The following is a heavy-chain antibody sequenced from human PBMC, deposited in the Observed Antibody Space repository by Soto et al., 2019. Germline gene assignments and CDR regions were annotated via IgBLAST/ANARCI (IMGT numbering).Heavy chain of an antibody. Sequence: GGSLRLSCASSGFTFSDYYMNLVRQAPGEGLEWVSVIDQSGGSVSYADSVKGRFTISRDNSKNTLYLQMDSLRADDTAKYYCAKDLHYYGMDVWGQGTSVTVSS. CDR1: GFTFSDYY. V-gene: IGHV3-23*01. CDR2: IDQSGGSV. CDR3: AKDLHYYGMDV. J-gene: IGHJ6*02.